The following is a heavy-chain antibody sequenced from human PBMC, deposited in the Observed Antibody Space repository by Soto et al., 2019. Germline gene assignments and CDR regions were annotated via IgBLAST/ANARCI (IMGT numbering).Heavy chain of an antibody. CDR3: APDRKKDYGDAYYYYGMDV. J-gene: IGHJ6*02. CDR1: GFTFTSSS. CDR2: IVVGSGNT. V-gene: IGHV1-58*01. Sequence: ASVKVSCKASGFTFTSSSVQWERQARGQRLEWIGWIVVGSGNTNYAQKFQERVTITKDMSTSTAYMELSSLRSEDTAVYYCAPDRKKDYGDAYYYYGMDVWGQGTTVTVSS. D-gene: IGHD4-17*01.